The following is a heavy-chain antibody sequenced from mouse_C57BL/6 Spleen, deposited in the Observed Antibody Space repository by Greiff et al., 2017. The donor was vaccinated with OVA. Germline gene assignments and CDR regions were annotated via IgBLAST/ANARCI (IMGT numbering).Heavy chain of an antibody. CDR3: ARSLDPYYFDY. CDR1: GYAFSSSW. J-gene: IGHJ2*01. V-gene: IGHV1-82*01. Sequence: VQLQQSGPELVKPGASVKISCKASGYAFSSSWMNWVKQRPGKGLEWIGRIYPGDGDTNYNGKFKGKATLTADKSSSTAYMQLSSLTSEDSAVYFCARSLDPYYFDYWGQGTTLTVSS. CDR2: IYPGDGDT.